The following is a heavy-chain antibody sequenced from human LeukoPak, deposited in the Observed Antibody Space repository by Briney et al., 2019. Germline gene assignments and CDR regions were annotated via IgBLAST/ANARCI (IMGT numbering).Heavy chain of an antibody. D-gene: IGHD1-14*01. CDR2: ISSSSSTI. V-gene: IGHV3-48*01. CDR3: ARVTPNGMYV. CDR1: GFTFSSYS. J-gene: IGHJ6*02. Sequence: SGGSLRLSCAASGFTFSSYSMNWVRQAPGKGLEWVSYISSSSSTIYYADSVKGRFTISRDNAKNSLYLQMNSLRAEDTAVYYCARVTPNGMYVWGQGTTVTVSS.